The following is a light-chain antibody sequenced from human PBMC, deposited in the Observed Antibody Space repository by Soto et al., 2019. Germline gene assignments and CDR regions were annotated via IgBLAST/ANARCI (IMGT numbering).Light chain of an antibody. CDR2: GSS. Sequence: VVTQSPGTLSLSPGQRATLSCRASQSVSNKYLAWYHQKPGQAPRLLIFGSSDRATGIPDRFSGSGSGTDFTLTISRLEPEDFAVYYCQQYGSSPPYTFGEGTKVEIK. J-gene: IGKJ2*01. CDR1: QSVSNKY. CDR3: QQYGSSPPYT. V-gene: IGKV3-20*01.